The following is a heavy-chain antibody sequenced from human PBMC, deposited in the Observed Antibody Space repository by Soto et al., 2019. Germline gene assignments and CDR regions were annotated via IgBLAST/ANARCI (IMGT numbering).Heavy chain of an antibody. D-gene: IGHD2-2*01. CDR2: IYYSGST. CDR1: AGSISSGDYY. Sequence: PSETLSLTCTVSAGSISSGDYYWSWIRQHPGKGLEWIGHIYYSGSTYYNPSLKSRVTISVDTSKNQFSLKLSSVTAADTAVYYCARDHEVIPAAMRYFDYWGQGTLVTVSS. CDR3: ARDHEVIPAAMRYFDY. V-gene: IGHV4-31*03. J-gene: IGHJ4*02.